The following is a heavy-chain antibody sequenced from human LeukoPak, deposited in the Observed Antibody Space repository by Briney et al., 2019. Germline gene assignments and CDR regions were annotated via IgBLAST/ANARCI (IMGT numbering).Heavy chain of an antibody. CDR3: ARVRGVIAAAGTLDY. CDR1: GYTFTSYY. V-gene: IGHV1-2*02. J-gene: IGHJ4*02. Sequence: ASVKVSCKASGYTFTSYYMHWVRQAPGQGLEWMGWINPNSGGTNYAQKFQGRVTMTRDTSISTAYMELSRLRSVDTAVYYCARVRGVIAAAGTLDYWGQGTLVTVSS. D-gene: IGHD6-13*01. CDR2: INPNSGGT.